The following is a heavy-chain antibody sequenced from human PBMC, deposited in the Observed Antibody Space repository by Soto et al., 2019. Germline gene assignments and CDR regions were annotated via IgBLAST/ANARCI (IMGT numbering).Heavy chain of an antibody. CDR1: GGSISSSSYY. V-gene: IGHV4-39*01. CDR2: IYYSGST. CDR3: ASGPRITIFDPPDY. D-gene: IGHD3-9*01. Sequence: QLQLQESGPGLVKPSETLSLTCTVSGGSISSSSYYWGWIRQPPGKGLEWIGSIYYSGSTYYNPSLKSRVTISVDTSKNQFSLKLSSVTAADTAVYYCASGPRITIFDPPDYWGQGTLVTVSS. J-gene: IGHJ4*02.